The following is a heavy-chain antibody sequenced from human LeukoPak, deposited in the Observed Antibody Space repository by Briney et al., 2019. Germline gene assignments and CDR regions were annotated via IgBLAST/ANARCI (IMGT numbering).Heavy chain of an antibody. Sequence: SVKVSCKASGGTFSSYAISWVRQAPGQGLEWMGGIIPIFGTTNYAQKFQGRVTITTDESTSTAYMELSSLRSEDTAVYYCASVYYDILTGYYSSYYMDVWGKRTTVTVSS. J-gene: IGHJ6*03. CDR2: IIPIFGTT. CDR3: ASVYYDILTGYYSSYYMDV. D-gene: IGHD3-9*01. V-gene: IGHV1-69*05. CDR1: GGTFSSYA.